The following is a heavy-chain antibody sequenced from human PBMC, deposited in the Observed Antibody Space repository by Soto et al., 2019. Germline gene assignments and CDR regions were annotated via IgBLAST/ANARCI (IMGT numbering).Heavy chain of an antibody. Sequence: GGSLRLSCAASGFTFSSYGMHWVRQAPGKGLEWVAVISYDGSNKYYADSVKGRFTISRDNSKNTLYLQMNSLRAEDTAVYYCAKDMVVVVPAANYMDVWGKGTTVTVSS. V-gene: IGHV3-30*18. CDR3: AKDMVVVVPAANYMDV. J-gene: IGHJ6*03. D-gene: IGHD2-2*01. CDR2: ISYDGSNK. CDR1: GFTFSSYG.